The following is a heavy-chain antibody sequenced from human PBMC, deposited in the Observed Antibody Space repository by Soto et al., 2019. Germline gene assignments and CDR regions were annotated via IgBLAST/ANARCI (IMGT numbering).Heavy chain of an antibody. CDR2: ISSRSSYI. J-gene: IGHJ6*02. CDR1: GFTFHTYT. CDR3: AREEVSRPNTYHGLDV. Sequence: EVQLAESGGGLVKPGGSLRLSCAASGFTFHTYTMNWVRQAPGKGLEWVSSISSRSSYIYYADSVKGRFTIYRDDARNSLYLQMSGLRVEDTAVYYCAREEVSRPNTYHGLDVWGQGTTVTVSS. V-gene: IGHV3-21*01.